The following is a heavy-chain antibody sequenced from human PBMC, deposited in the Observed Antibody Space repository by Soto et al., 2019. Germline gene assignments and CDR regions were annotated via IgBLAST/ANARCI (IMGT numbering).Heavy chain of an antibody. CDR3: ARGHLRLPFDY. Sequence: SETLSLTCAVYGGSFSGYYWSWIRQPPGKGLEWIGEINHSGSTNYNPSLKSRVTISVDTSKNQFSLKLSSVTAADTAVYYCARGHLRLPFDYWGQGTLVTVSS. CDR1: GGSFSGYY. CDR2: INHSGST. V-gene: IGHV4-34*01. J-gene: IGHJ4*02.